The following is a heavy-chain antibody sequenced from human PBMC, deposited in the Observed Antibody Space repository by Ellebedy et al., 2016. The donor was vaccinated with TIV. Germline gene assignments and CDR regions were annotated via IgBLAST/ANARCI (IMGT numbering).Heavy chain of an antibody. CDR3: ASRSYEYYYYVMDV. CDR1: GFTFSSYS. CDR2: IYSGGST. V-gene: IGHV3-53*01. D-gene: IGHD3-16*01. Sequence: GESLKISCAASGFTFSSYSLNWVRQAPGKGLEWVSVIYSGGSTYYADSVKGRFTISRDNSKNTLYLHMNSLRAEDTSVYYCASRSYEYYYYVMDVWGQGTTVTVSS. J-gene: IGHJ6*02.